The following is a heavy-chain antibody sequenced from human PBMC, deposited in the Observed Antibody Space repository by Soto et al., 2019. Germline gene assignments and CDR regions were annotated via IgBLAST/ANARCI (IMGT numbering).Heavy chain of an antibody. J-gene: IGHJ2*01. V-gene: IGHV4-31*03. D-gene: IGHD2-15*01. CDR3: ARDANYYCRGGSCYINWYFDL. CDR1: GGSISSGGYY. Sequence: QVQLQESGPGLVKPSQTLSLTCTVSGGSISSGGYYWSWIRQHPGKGLEWIGYIYYSGSTYYNPSLKSRVTISVDTSKNQFSLKLSSVTAADTAVYYCARDANYYCRGGSCYINWYFDLWGRGTLVTVSS. CDR2: IYYSGST.